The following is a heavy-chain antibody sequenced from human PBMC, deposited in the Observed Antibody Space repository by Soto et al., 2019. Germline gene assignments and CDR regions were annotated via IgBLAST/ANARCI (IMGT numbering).Heavy chain of an antibody. CDR1: GFTFSSYS. D-gene: IGHD3-3*01. Sequence: GGSLRLSCAASGFTFSSYSMNWVRQAPGQGLEWVSYISSSSSTICYADSVKGRFTISRDNAKNSLYLQMNSLRDEDTAVYYCARDPYYDFWSGYSLNWFDPWGQGTLVTVSS. CDR2: ISSSSSTI. CDR3: ARDPYYDFWSGYSLNWFDP. J-gene: IGHJ5*02. V-gene: IGHV3-48*02.